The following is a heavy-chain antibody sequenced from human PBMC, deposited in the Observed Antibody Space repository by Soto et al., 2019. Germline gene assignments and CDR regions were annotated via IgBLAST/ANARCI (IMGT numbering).Heavy chain of an antibody. CDR3: ARSECGTSCYFVY. CDR2: INHSGST. Sequence: SETLSLTCAVYGGSFSGYYWSWIRQPPGKGLEWIGEINHSGSTNYNPSLKSRVTISVDTSKNQFSLKLSSVTAADTAVYYCARSECGTSCYFVYWGQGTLVTVSS. CDR1: GGSFSGYY. V-gene: IGHV4-34*01. J-gene: IGHJ4*02. D-gene: IGHD2-2*01.